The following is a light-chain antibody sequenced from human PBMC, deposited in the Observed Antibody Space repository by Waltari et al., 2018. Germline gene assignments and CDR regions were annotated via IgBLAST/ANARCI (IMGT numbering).Light chain of an antibody. CDR2: AAS. Sequence: DIQMTQSPSSLSASVGERVTVTCRASQNINKELSWYQQKPGKAPTLLIYAASSLQTGVSSRFSGSGSGTDFTLAISSLQPEDVASYYCHQDYTTPYSFGQGTKVGI. J-gene: IGKJ2*03. CDR1: QNINKE. V-gene: IGKV1-27*01. CDR3: HQDYTTPYS.